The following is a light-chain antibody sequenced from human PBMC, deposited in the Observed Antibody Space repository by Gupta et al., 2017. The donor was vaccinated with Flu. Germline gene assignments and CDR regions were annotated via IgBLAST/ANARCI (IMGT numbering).Light chain of an antibody. CDR1: TNDVGGSNR. J-gene: IGLJ1*01. V-gene: IGLV2-11*01. CDR2: DVT. CDR3: SAHAGRVTWV. Sequence: GSPGQSVTISCTGSTNDVGGSNRVSWYQQRPGKAPKLILSDVTERPSGVPDRFSGSKSGNTASLTISGLQADDEADYYCSAHAGRVTWVFGTGTTVTVL.